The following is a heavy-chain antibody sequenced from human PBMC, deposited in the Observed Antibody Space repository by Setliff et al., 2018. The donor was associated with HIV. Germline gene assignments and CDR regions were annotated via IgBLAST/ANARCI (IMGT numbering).Heavy chain of an antibody. J-gene: IGHJ4*02. CDR2: IRHDGSYG. CDR3: AKGGYGGSYYVADY. Sequence: PGGSLRLSCAASGFNFKTYGMTWVRQAPGKGLEWVAMIRHDGSYGYYTESVKDRFTVSRDNSKNTVFLQMNSLGTGDTAVYYCAKGGYGGSYYVADYWGQGTLVTVSS. CDR1: GFNFKTYG. D-gene: IGHD1-26*01. V-gene: IGHV3-30*02.